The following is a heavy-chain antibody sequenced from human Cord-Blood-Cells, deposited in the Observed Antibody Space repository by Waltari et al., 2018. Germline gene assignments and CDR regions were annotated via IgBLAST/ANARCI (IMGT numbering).Heavy chain of an antibody. D-gene: IGHD6-25*01. CDR3: ARGSATFDP. V-gene: IGHV4-34*01. CDR2: INHSGSA. J-gene: IGHJ5*02. CDR1: GGSFSGYY. Sequence: QVQLQQWGAGLLKPSETLSLTCAVYGGSFSGYYWSWLLQPPGKGLEWIGEINHSGSANYNPSLKRRVTISVDTSKNRFSLKLSSVTAADTAVYYCARGSATFDPWGQGTLVTVSS.